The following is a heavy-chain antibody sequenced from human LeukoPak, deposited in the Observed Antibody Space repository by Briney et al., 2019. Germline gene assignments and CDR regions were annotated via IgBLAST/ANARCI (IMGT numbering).Heavy chain of an antibody. D-gene: IGHD3-16*01. CDR2: ISYDGSNK. V-gene: IGHV3-30-3*01. CDR1: GFTFSSYA. CDR3: ARDPEDYDYVWGNYGSDAFDI. Sequence: GGSLRLSCAASGFTFSSYAMHWVRQAPGKGLEWVAVISYDGSNKYYADSVKGRFTISRDNSKNTLYLQMNSLRAEDTAVYYCARDPEDYDYVWGNYGSDAFDIWGQGTMVTVSS. J-gene: IGHJ3*02.